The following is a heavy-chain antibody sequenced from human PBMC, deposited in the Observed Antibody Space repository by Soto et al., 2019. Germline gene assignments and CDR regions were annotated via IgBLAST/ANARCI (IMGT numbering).Heavy chain of an antibody. Sequence: GGSLRLSCAASGFIFSNAWMSWVRQAPGKGLEWVGRIKSKTDGGTADYAAPVKGRFTISRDDSKNTLFLQMNSLITEDTAVYYCSTILQDAFDIWGRGTMVTVSS. CDR2: IKSKTDGGTA. V-gene: IGHV3-15*01. CDR3: STILQDAFDI. CDR1: GFIFSNAW. J-gene: IGHJ3*02.